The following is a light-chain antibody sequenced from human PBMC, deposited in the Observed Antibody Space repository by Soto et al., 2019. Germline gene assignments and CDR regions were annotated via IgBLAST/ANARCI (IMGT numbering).Light chain of an antibody. CDR2: EVS. J-gene: IGLJ3*02. CDR3: TSYSRYSVLV. CDR1: SSDIGGYKY. Sequence: QSVLTQPASVSGSLGRSITISCTGTSSDIGGYKYVSWYQQHPGKAPKLIIFEVSNRPSGVSDRFSGSNSGNTASLTISGLQAEDGADYYCTSYSRYSVLVFGGGTKVTVL. V-gene: IGLV2-14*01.